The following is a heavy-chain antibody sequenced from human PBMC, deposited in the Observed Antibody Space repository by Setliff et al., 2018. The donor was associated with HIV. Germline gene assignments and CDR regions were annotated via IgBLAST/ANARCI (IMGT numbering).Heavy chain of an antibody. J-gene: IGHJ3*02. V-gene: IGHV3-33*06. CDR3: AKDLYYYDDSGYYDAFDI. Sequence: PGGSLRLSCAASGFTFSSYGMHWVRQAPGKGLEWVAVIWYDGSNKYYADSVKGRFTISRDNSKNTLYLQMNSLRAEDTAVYYCAKDLYYYDDSGYYDAFDIWGQGTMVTVSS. CDR2: IWYDGSNK. D-gene: IGHD3-22*01. CDR1: GFTFSSYG.